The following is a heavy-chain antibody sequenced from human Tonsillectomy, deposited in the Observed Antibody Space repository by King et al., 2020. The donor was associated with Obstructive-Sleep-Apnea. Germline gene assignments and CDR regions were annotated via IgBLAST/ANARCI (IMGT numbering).Heavy chain of an antibody. CDR2: IRSKAYGGTT. V-gene: IGHV3-49*03. D-gene: IGHD5-18*01. Sequence: QLVQSGGGLVQPGRSLRLSCTASGFTFGDYAMSWFRQAPGKGLEWVGFIRSKAYGGTTEYAASVKGRFTISREDSKSIAYLQMNSLKTEDTAVYYCTRDPTSGYSYGEYFDYWGQGTLVTVSS. CDR3: TRDPTSGYSYGEYFDY. CDR1: GFTFGDYA. J-gene: IGHJ4*02.